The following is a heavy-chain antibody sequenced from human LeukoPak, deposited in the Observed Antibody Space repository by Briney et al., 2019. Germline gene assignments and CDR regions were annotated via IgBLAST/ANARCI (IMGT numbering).Heavy chain of an antibody. CDR2: TFYGETT. Sequence: SETLSLTCIVSGDSIRSSGYYWGWIRQPPGKGLEWIGSTFYGETTSYSPSLQGRVTISLDTSKNQFSLRLNSVTAADTAVYYCARLERSRMDGAQYWGQGTLVTVSS. D-gene: IGHD4/OR15-4a*01. V-gene: IGHV4-39*01. CDR1: GDSIRSSGYY. J-gene: IGHJ4*02. CDR3: ARLERSRMDGAQY.